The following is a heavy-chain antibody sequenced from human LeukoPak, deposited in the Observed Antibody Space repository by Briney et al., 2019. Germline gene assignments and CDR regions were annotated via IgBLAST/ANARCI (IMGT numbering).Heavy chain of an antibody. J-gene: IGHJ4*02. V-gene: IGHV3-48*03. CDR1: GFTSNVYE. CDR2: ISSSGSTI. Sequence: SGGSLRLSCAVSGFTSNVYEMNWVRQAPGKGLEWVSYISSSGSTIHYADSVKGRFTISRDNAKNSLYLQMHSLRAEDTAVYYCARETYYYDSSGYYVYYFDNWGQGALVTVSS. CDR3: ARETYYYDSSGYYVYYFDN. D-gene: IGHD3-22*01.